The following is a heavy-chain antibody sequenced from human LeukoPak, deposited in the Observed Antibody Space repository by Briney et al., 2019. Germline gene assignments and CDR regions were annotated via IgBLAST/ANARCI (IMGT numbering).Heavy chain of an antibody. CDR2: IYTGGST. V-gene: IGHV4-61*02. J-gene: IGHJ4*02. CDR3: ATSGGYYDILTGYYTSYFDY. CDR1: GGSISSGSYY. Sequence: SETLSLTCTVSGGSISSGSYYWSWIRQPAGKGLEWIGRIYTGGSTNYNPSLKSRVTISVDTSKNQFSLKLSSVTAADTAVYYCATSGGYYDILTGYYTSYFDYWGQGTLVTVSS. D-gene: IGHD3-9*01.